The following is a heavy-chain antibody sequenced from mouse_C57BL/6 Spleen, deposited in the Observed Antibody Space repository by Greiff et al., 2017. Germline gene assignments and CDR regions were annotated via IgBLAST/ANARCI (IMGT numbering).Heavy chain of an antibody. J-gene: IGHJ2*01. CDR1: GYTFTSYW. CDR3: AREEVYGNYFDY. D-gene: IGHD2-1*01. CDR2: IDPSDSDT. V-gene: IGHV1-52*01. Sequence: QVQLKQPGAELVRPGSSVKLSCTASGYTFTSYWMHWVKQRPIQGLEWIGNIDPSDSDTHYNQQFKDKATLTVDKASSTAYMQLSSQTSEDSAVXNCAREEVYGNYFDYWGQGTTLTVSS.